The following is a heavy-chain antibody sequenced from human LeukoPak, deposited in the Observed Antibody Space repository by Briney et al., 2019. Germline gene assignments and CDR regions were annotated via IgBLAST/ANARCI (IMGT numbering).Heavy chain of an antibody. CDR1: GFTFSNWA. V-gene: IGHV3-23*01. CDR3: AKWAGSGEQTKRYFGPFDF. Sequence: GGSLRLSCAASGFTFSNWAITWVRQAPGMGLEWVSSISGDGGGTYYADSVKGRFTAPRDNSKNTLYLEINRLRVEDTAVYYCAKWAGSGEQTKRYFGPFDFWGQGTLVTVSS. D-gene: IGHD1/OR15-1a*01. J-gene: IGHJ4*02. CDR2: ISGDGGGT.